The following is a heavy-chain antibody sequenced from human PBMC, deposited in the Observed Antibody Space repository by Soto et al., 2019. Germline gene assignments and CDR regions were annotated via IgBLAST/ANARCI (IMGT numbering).Heavy chain of an antibody. D-gene: IGHD3-9*01. CDR3: ARGMAEEQIFYYFDY. CDR2: IHNGGST. CDR1: GGSISDHY. Sequence: SETLSLTCTVSGGSISDHYYMWIRQSPGKGLEYIGYIHNGGSTTYNPSLKNRDTISVDASKSQFYLKLRSVTAADTAVYYCARGMAEEQIFYYFDYWGQGALVTVSS. V-gene: IGHV4-59*11. J-gene: IGHJ4*02.